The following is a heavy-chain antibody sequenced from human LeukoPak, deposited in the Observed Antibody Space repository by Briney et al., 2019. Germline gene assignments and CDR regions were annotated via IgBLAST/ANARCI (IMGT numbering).Heavy chain of an antibody. Sequence: GGSLRLSCAASGFTFDDYGMSWVRQAPGKGLELVSGINWNGGSTGYADSVKGRFTISRDNAKNSLYLQMNSLRAEDTALYYCARGPTRYYYDSSGYYYSEYFQHWGQGTLVTVSS. CDR3: ARGPTRYYYDSSGYYYSEYFQH. CDR2: INWNGGST. D-gene: IGHD3-22*01. V-gene: IGHV3-20*04. J-gene: IGHJ1*01. CDR1: GFTFDDYG.